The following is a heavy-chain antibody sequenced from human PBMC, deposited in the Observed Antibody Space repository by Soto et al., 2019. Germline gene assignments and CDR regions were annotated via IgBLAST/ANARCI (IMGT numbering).Heavy chain of an antibody. Sequence: SETLSLSCGVYNWSFSDYFWNWIRQPPGKGLEWIGEIKESGFATYNPSLKRRVTMSVDTANNQFSLKVTSVTAADTAVYYCARGKSSGPLYYFDTWGQGTLVTVSS. CDR1: NWSFSDYF. V-gene: IGHV4-34*01. J-gene: IGHJ4*02. D-gene: IGHD6-19*01. CDR3: ARGKSSGPLYYFDT. CDR2: IKESGFA.